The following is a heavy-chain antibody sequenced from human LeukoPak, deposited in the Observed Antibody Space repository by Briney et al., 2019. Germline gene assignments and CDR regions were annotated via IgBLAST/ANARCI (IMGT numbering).Heavy chain of an antibody. CDR3: ARGSRHCSGGSCSGSGFDY. V-gene: IGHV3-30-3*01. Sequence: GGSLRLSCSGSGFTFSSYAMIWVRQAPGKGLEWVAVISYDGGNKYYADSVKGRFTISRDNSKNTLYLQMNSLRAEDTAVYYCARGSRHCSGGSCSGSGFDYWGQGTLVTVSS. D-gene: IGHD2-15*01. CDR1: GFTFSSYA. J-gene: IGHJ4*02. CDR2: ISYDGGNK.